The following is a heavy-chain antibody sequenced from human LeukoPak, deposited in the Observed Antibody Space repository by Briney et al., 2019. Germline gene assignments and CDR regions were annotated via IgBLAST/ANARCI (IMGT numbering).Heavy chain of an antibody. J-gene: IGHJ4*02. CDR3: TRHVVGTAETSDY. Sequence: GGSLRLSCAPSGFTFSASAIHWVRQVSGRGLEWVGRIRTKPNNYATTYAASMRGRFTISRDDSNNTAYLEMNGLRVDDTAIYYCTRHVVGTAETSDYWGQGTLVTVSS. D-gene: IGHD1-26*01. V-gene: IGHV3-73*01. CDR1: GFTFSASA. CDR2: IRTKPNNYAT.